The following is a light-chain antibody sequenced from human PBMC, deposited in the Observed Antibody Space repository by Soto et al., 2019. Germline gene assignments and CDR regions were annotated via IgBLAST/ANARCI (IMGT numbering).Light chain of an antibody. CDR2: DAS. CDR1: QSISSTY. Sequence: EIVLTPSPGTLSLSPGERATLSCRASQSISSTYLAWYQQRPGQAPRVLIYDASSRATGIPDRFSGSGSGTDSTLTISRLEPEDFAVYYCQQYDSSPWTFGQGTKVDIK. J-gene: IGKJ1*01. CDR3: QQYDSSPWT. V-gene: IGKV3-20*01.